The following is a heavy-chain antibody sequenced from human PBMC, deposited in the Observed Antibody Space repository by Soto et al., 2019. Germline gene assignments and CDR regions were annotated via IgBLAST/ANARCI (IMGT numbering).Heavy chain of an antibody. J-gene: IGHJ4*02. V-gene: IGHV5-51*01. D-gene: IGHD5-12*01. CDR3: VIHSYTWLLYYSVS. CDR1: GYSFTNYW. Sequence: GESLKISCKGSGYSFTNYWIGWVRQMPGKGLEWMGIISPVDSDTRYSPSFQGQVTISVDKSISTAYLQWSSLKASDTAMYYCVIHSYTWLLYYSVSWGPGTLVTVP. CDR2: ISPVDSDT.